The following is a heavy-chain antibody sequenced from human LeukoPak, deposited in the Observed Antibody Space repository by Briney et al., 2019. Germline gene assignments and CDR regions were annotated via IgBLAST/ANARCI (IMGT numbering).Heavy chain of an antibody. CDR3: ARLGRYDYFIDY. CDR2: IYHSGST. J-gene: IGHJ4*02. V-gene: IGHV4-30-2*01. Sequence: PSETLSPTCAVSGGSISSAGYSWSWIRQPPGKGLEWIGYIYHSGSTYYNSSLKSRVTISVDRSKNQFSLKLTSVTAADTAVYYCARLGRYDYFIDYWGQGTLVTVSS. D-gene: IGHD3-16*01. CDR1: GGSISSAGYS.